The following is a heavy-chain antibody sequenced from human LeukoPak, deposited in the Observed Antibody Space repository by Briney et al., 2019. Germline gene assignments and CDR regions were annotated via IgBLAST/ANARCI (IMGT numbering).Heavy chain of an antibody. V-gene: IGHV3-30*02. CDR1: GFTFSSYG. CDR3: AKDQDTYYYGSGSYCVY. D-gene: IGHD3-10*01. Sequence: PGGSLRLSCAASGFTFSSYGMHWVRQAPGKGLEWVAFIRYGGSNKYYADSVKGRFTISRDNSKNTLYLQMNSLRAEDTAVYYCAKDQDTYYYGSGSYCVYWGQGTLVTVSS. J-gene: IGHJ4*02. CDR2: IRYGGSNK.